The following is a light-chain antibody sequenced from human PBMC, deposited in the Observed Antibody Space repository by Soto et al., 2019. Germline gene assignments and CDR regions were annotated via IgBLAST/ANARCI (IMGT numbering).Light chain of an antibody. CDR3: MQALQTPT. CDR2: LGS. Sequence: DIVMTQSPLSLPVTPGEPASISCRSSQSLLHSNGYNYLDWYLQKPGQSPQLLIYLGSNRASGVPDRFSGSGSGTDFTLNLSRVEAEDVGVYYCMQALQTPTFGQGTKVEIK. V-gene: IGKV2-28*01. CDR1: QSLLHSNGYNY. J-gene: IGKJ1*01.